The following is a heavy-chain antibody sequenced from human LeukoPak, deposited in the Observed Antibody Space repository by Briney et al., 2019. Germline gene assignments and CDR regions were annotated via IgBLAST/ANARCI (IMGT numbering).Heavy chain of an antibody. Sequence: SETLSLTCTVSGYSISSGYYWGWIRQPPGKGLEWIGSIYHSGSTYYNPSLKSRVTISVDTSKNQFSLKLSSMTAADTAVYYCAREDIAAPDYWGQGTLVTVSS. J-gene: IGHJ4*02. CDR3: AREDIAAPDY. V-gene: IGHV4-38-2*02. CDR1: GYSISSGYY. D-gene: IGHD6-13*01. CDR2: IYHSGST.